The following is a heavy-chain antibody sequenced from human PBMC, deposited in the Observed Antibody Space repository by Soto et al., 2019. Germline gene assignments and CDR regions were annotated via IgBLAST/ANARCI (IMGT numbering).Heavy chain of an antibody. J-gene: IGHJ4*02. V-gene: IGHV4-39*01. D-gene: IGHD2-15*01. CDR3: AKNIPRTGSLDY. Sequence: SETLSLTCTLSGASITSTTYFWAWIRQPPGKGLEWVGSSYYSGKTHYNPSLKSRVTISVDGSKNQFSLQMTSVTAADTAVYYCAKNIPRTGSLDYWGPGALVTLSS. CDR2: SYYSGKT. CDR1: GASITSTTYF.